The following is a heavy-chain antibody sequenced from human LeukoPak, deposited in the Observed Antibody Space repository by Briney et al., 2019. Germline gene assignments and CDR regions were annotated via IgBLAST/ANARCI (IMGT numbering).Heavy chain of an antibody. Sequence: PSETLSLTCTVSGGSISRSSYYWGWTRQPPGKGLEWIGSIYYSGSSFDNPALKSRVTISVDTSKNQFSLKLSSVTAADTAVYYCAGHRSGWLQSSFDYWGQGTLVTVSS. J-gene: IGHJ4*02. CDR2: IYYSGSS. V-gene: IGHV4-39*01. CDR1: GGSISRSSYY. D-gene: IGHD5-24*01. CDR3: AGHRSGWLQSSFDY.